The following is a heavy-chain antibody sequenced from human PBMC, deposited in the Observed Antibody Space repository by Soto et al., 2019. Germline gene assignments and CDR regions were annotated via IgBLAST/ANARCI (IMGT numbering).Heavy chain of an antibody. D-gene: IGHD3-3*01. CDR3: ARGVSLAMYYDFWSGYYDYYYYYGMDV. Sequence: ASVKVSCKASGYTFTGYYMHWVRQAPGQGLEWMGWINPNSGGTNYAQKFQGWVTMTRDTSISTAYMELSRLRSDDTAVYYCARGVSLAMYYDFWSGYYDYYYYYGMDVWGQGTTVTVSS. CDR1: GYTFTGYY. CDR2: INPNSGGT. J-gene: IGHJ6*02. V-gene: IGHV1-2*04.